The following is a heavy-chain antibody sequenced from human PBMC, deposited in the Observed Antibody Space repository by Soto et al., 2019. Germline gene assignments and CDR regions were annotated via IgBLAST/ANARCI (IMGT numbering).Heavy chain of an antibody. CDR3: ARDPVYGDTGGDAFDI. V-gene: IGHV3-30-3*01. Sequence: QVQLVESGGGVVQPGRSLRLSCAASGFTFSSYAMHWVRQAPGKGLEWVAVISYDGSNKYYADSVKGRFTISRDNSKNTLYLQMNSLRAEDTAVYYCARDPVYGDTGGDAFDIWGQGTMVTVSS. J-gene: IGHJ3*02. D-gene: IGHD4-17*01. CDR1: GFTFSSYA. CDR2: ISYDGSNK.